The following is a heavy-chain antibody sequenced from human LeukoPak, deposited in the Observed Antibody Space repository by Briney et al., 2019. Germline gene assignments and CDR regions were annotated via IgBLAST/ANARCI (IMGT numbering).Heavy chain of an antibody. CDR3: ARGVYIAAAQYGY. V-gene: IGHV4-59*01. Sequence: SETLSLTCTVSGGSMSSYYWSWIRQPPGKGLEWIGYIYYSGTTNYNPSLKSRVSISVDTSKNQFSLKLRSVTAADTAVYYCARGVYIAAAQYGYWGQGTLVTVSS. J-gene: IGHJ4*02. CDR2: IYYSGTT. CDR1: GGSMSSYY. D-gene: IGHD6-13*01.